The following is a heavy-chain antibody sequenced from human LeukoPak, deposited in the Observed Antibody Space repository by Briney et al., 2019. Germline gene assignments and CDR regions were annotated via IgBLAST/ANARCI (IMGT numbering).Heavy chain of an antibody. V-gene: IGHV3-7*01. CDR2: LKQDGSEK. CDR1: GFTFSSYW. Sequence: GGSLRLSCAASGFTFSSYWMSWVRQAPGKGLEWVANLKQDGSEKYYVDSVKGRFTISRDNAKNSLYLQMNSLRAEDTAVYYCARERGDYRFDYWGQGTLVTVSS. J-gene: IGHJ4*02. CDR3: ARERGDYRFDY. D-gene: IGHD4-17*01.